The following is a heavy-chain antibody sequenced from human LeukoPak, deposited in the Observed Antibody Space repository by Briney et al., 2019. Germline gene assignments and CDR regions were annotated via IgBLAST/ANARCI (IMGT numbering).Heavy chain of an antibody. CDR2: ISAYNGNT. V-gene: IGHV1-18*01. Sequence: GASVKVSCKAFGGTFSRYAISWVRQAPGQGLEWMGWISAYNGNTNYAQKLQGRVTMTTDTSTSTAYMELRSLRSDDTAVYYCARDFPLVVGATTDYFDYWGQGTLVTVSS. D-gene: IGHD1-26*01. J-gene: IGHJ4*02. CDR1: GGTFSRYA. CDR3: ARDFPLVVGATTDYFDY.